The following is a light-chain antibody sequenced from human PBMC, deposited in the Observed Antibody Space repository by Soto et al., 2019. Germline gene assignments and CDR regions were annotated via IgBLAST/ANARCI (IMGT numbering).Light chain of an antibody. V-gene: IGKV1-17*01. CDR1: QDIKND. Sequence: DIQMTQSPSSLSASVGDRVTITCRASQDIKNDLGWFQQKPGRAPRRLIYDASNLQSGVPSRFSGSGSGTQFPLTIKRLQPEDFASYYCLQHHSHPRTFGQGTKVEIK. CDR3: LQHHSHPRT. J-gene: IGKJ1*01. CDR2: DAS.